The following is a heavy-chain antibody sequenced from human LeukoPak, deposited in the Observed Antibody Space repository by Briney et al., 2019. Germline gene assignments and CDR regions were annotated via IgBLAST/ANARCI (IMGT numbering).Heavy chain of an antibody. Sequence: GGSRLSCAASGFTFSSYAMHWVRQAPGKGLEWVAVISYDGSNKYYADSVKGRFTISRGNAKNSLYLQMNSLRAEDTAVYYCARDRQQLVQDYWGQGTLVTVSS. CDR3: ARDRQQLVQDY. V-gene: IGHV3-30-3*01. CDR2: ISYDGSNK. J-gene: IGHJ4*02. D-gene: IGHD6-13*01. CDR1: GFTFSSYA.